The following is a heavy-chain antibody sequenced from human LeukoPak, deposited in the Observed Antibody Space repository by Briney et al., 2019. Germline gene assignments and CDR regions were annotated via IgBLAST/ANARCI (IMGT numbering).Heavy chain of an antibody. Sequence: SETLSLTCAVYGGSFSGYYWSWIRQPPGKGLEWTGEINHSGSTNYNPSLKSRVTISVDTSKNQFSLKLSSVTAADTAVYYCARGQNYYDSSGYHYWGQGTLVTVSS. J-gene: IGHJ4*02. CDR2: INHSGST. CDR3: ARGQNYYDSSGYHY. CDR1: GGSFSGYY. D-gene: IGHD3-22*01. V-gene: IGHV4-34*01.